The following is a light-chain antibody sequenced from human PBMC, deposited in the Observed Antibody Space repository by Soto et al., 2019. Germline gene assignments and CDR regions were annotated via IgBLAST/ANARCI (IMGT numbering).Light chain of an antibody. CDR2: EVT. CDR1: TSDVGGYNY. CDR3: NSYAGYNDVV. V-gene: IGLV2-8*01. J-gene: IGLJ3*02. Sequence: QSPLTQPPSASGSPGPSVTISCTGTTSDVGGYNYVSWYQQHPGKTPKLIIYEVTKRPSGVPDRFSASKSGNTASLTVSGLLAEDEAHYYCNSYAGYNDVVFGGRTKLTVL.